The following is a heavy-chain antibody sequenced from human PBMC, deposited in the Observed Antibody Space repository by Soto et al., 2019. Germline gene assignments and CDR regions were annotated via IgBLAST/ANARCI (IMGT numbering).Heavy chain of an antibody. V-gene: IGHV3-73*01. CDR2: IRSKANSYAT. CDR3: TRLAAAGTGGY. J-gene: IGHJ4*02. CDR1: GFTFSGSA. Sequence: GGSLRLSCAASGFTFSGSAMHWVRQASGKGLEWVGRIRSKANSYATAYAASVKGRFTISRDDSKNTAYLQMNSLKTEDTAVYYCTRLAAAGTGGYWGQGTLVTVSS. D-gene: IGHD6-13*01.